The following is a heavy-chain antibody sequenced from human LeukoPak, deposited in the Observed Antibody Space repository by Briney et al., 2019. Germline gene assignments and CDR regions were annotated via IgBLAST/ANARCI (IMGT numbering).Heavy chain of an antibody. CDR3: ARGFIAVAGTAVDY. Sequence: GGSLRLSCAASGFTFSTYWMHWVRQAPGKGLVWVSRINSDGSSTNYADSVKGRFTISRDNAKSTLYLQMNSLRTEDTAVYYCARGFIAVAGTAVDYWGQGTLVTVSS. J-gene: IGHJ4*02. CDR1: GFTFSTYW. V-gene: IGHV3-74*01. D-gene: IGHD6-19*01. CDR2: INSDGSST.